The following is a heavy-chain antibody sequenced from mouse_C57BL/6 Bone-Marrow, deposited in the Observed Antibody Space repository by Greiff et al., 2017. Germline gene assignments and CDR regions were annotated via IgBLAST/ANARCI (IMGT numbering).Heavy chain of an antibody. J-gene: IGHJ4*01. Sequence: EVKLQESGPVLVKPGASVKMSCKASGYTFTDYYMNWVKQSHGKSLEWIGVINPYNGGTSYNQKFKGKATLTVDKSSSTAYMELNSLTSEDSAVYYCAPSTAPYAMDYWGQGTSVTVAS. V-gene: IGHV1-19*01. D-gene: IGHD1-2*01. CDR3: APSTAPYAMDY. CDR1: GYTFTDYY. CDR2: INPYNGGT.